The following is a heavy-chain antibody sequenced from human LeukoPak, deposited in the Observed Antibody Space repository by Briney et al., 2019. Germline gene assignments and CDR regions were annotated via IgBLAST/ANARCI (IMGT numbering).Heavy chain of an antibody. J-gene: IGHJ4*02. V-gene: IGHV4-34*01. Sequence: SETLSLTCAVYGGSFSGYYWSWIRQPPGKGLEWIGEINHSGSTNYNPSLKSRVTISVDTSKNQFSLKLSSVTAADTAVYYCARLYYDILTGYRRWGRYDYWGQGTLVIVSS. CDR2: INHSGST. CDR1: GGSFSGYY. D-gene: IGHD3-9*01. CDR3: ARLYYDILTGYRRWGRYDY.